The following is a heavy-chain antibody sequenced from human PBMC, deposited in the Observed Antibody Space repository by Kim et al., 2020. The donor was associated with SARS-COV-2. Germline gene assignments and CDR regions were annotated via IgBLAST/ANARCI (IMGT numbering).Heavy chain of an antibody. CDR3: ARTGGDYYDSSGYYPLDYGMDV. D-gene: IGHD3-22*01. CDR2: ISSSSSYI. Sequence: GGSLRLSCAASGFTFSSYSMNWVRQAPGKGLEWVSSISSSSSYIYYADSVKGRFTISRDNAKNSLYLQMNSLRAEDTAVYYCARTGGDYYDSSGYYPLDYGMDVWGQGTTVTVSS. J-gene: IGHJ6*02. CDR1: GFTFSSYS. V-gene: IGHV3-21*01.